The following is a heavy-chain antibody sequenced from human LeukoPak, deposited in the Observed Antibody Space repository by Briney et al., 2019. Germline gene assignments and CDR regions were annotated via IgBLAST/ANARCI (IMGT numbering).Heavy chain of an antibody. CDR2: ISGDGGST. D-gene: IGHD2-15*01. V-gene: IGHV3-43*02. CDR1: GFTFDDYV. Sequence: PGGSLRLSCAASGFTFDDYVMHWVRQAPGKGLEWVSLISGDGGSTYYADSVKGRFTISRDNSKNSLYLQMNSLRTEDTALYYCAKAPEYPRAAYYYYYGMDVWGQGTTVTVSS. J-gene: IGHJ6*02. CDR3: AKAPEYPRAAYYYYYGMDV.